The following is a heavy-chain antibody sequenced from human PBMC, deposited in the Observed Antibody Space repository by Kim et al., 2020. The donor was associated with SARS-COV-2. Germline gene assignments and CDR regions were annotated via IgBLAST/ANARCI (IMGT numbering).Heavy chain of an antibody. J-gene: IGHJ4*02. CDR3: ARHVYSGYDLDLDY. Sequence: TPSLKSRVTISGDTSKNQFSLKLSSVTAADTAVYYCARHVYSGYDLDLDYWGQGTLVTVSS. D-gene: IGHD5-12*01. V-gene: IGHV4-39*01.